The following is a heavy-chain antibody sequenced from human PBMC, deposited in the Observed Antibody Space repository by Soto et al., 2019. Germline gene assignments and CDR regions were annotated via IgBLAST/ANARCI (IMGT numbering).Heavy chain of an antibody. D-gene: IGHD6-13*01. Sequence: GSLRLSCTASGCTFSDYYMSWIRQAPGKGLEWVSYISSSSSYTNYADSVKGRFTISRDNAKNSLYLQMNSLRAEDTAVYYCARVINGIAAAGYYFDYWGQGTLVTVSS. V-gene: IGHV3-11*06. CDR1: GCTFSDYY. J-gene: IGHJ4*02. CDR3: ARVINGIAAAGYYFDY. CDR2: ISSSSSYT.